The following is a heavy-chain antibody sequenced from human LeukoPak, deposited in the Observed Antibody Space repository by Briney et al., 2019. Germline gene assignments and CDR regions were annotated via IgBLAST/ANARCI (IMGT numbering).Heavy chain of an antibody. CDR3: ARDPRGGSWYGVVWFDP. V-gene: IGHV1-18*01. D-gene: IGHD6-13*01. CDR1: GYTFTSYG. CDR2: ISAYNGNT. Sequence: ASVKVSCKASGYTFTSYGISWVRQAPGQGLEWMGWISAYNGNTNYAQKLQGRVTMTTDTSTSTAYMELRSLRSDDTAVYYCARDPRGGSWYGVVWFDPWGQGTLVTVSS. J-gene: IGHJ5*02.